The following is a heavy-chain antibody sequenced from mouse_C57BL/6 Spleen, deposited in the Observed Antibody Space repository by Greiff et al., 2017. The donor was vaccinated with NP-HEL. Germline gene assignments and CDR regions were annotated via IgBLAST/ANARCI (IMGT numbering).Heavy chain of an antibody. J-gene: IGHJ2*01. CDR1: GYTFTDYN. D-gene: IGHD1-1*01. CDR3: GRDYGSSSDY. CDR2: INPDNGGT. Sequence: VQLQQSGPELVKPGASVKMSCKASGYTFTDYNMHWVNQSPGKSLEWIGNINPDNGGTSYNQKFKGKATLTGNKSSSTDYMELRSQTSEDAAFYYGGRDYGSSSDYWGQGTTLTVSS. V-gene: IGHV1-22*01.